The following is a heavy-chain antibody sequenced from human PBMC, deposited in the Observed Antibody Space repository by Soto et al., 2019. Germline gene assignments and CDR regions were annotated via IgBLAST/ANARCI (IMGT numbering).Heavy chain of an antibody. Sequence: SETLSLTCAVSGGSISSSSYYWGWIRQPPGKGLEWIGSIYYSGSTYYNPSLKSRVTISVDTSKNQFSLKLSSVTAADTAVYYCARHRKITMIVVVITTATSYFDYWGQGTLVTVSS. CDR1: GGSISSSSYY. CDR3: ARHRKITMIVVVITTATSYFDY. J-gene: IGHJ4*02. D-gene: IGHD3-22*01. V-gene: IGHV4-39*01. CDR2: IYYSGST.